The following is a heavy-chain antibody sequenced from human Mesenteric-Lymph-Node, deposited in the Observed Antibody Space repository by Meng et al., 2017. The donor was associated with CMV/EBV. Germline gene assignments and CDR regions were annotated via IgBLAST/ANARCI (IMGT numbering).Heavy chain of an antibody. Sequence: SGDSFGGCRVGGVRRKPEEGVEWMVRVFPGGCGTKYNPSLQGRVVLSVDKSINHAYLKWSSVTAEDTAMYYCARLRGGSRDKHYFDYWGQGTLVTVSS. CDR2: VFPGGCGT. V-gene: IGHV5-51*01. J-gene: IGHJ4*02. CDR3: ARLRGGSRDKHYFDY. CDR1: GDSFGGCR. D-gene: IGHD3-10*01.